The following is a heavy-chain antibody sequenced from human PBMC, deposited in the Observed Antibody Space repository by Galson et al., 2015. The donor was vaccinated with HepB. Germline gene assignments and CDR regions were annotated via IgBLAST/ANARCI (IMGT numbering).Heavy chain of an antibody. J-gene: IGHJ6*03. V-gene: IGHV2-70*11. D-gene: IGHD1-1*01. CDR1: GFSLSTSGMC. Sequence: PALVKPTQTLTLTCTFSGFSLSTSGMCVSWIRQPPGKALEWLARIDWDDDKYYSTSLKTRLTISKDTSKNQVVLTMTNMDPVDTATYYCARTQSGYNWDPTPYYYYYMDVWGKGTTVTVSS. CDR3: ARTQSGYNWDPTPYYYYYMDV. CDR2: IDWDDDK.